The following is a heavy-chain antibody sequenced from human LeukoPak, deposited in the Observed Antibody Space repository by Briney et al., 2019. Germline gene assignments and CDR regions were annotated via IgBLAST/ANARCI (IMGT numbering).Heavy chain of an antibody. D-gene: IGHD3-22*01. J-gene: IGHJ4*02. CDR2: IIPIFGTA. Sequence: GASVKVSCKASGGTFSSYAISWVRQAPGQGLEWMGGIIPIFGTANYAQKFQGRVTITTDESTSTAYMELSSLRSEDTAVYYCARGVTRYYDSSGYYYPFDYWGQGTLVTVSS. CDR3: ARGVTRYYDSSGYYYPFDY. V-gene: IGHV1-69*05. CDR1: GGTFSSYA.